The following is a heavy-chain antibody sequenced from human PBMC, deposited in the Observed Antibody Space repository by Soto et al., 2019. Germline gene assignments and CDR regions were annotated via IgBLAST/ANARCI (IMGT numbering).Heavy chain of an antibody. J-gene: IGHJ6*02. V-gene: IGHV4-34*01. CDR2: INHSGST. CDR1: GGSFSGYY. D-gene: IGHD6-13*01. Sequence: PSETLSLTCAVYGGSFSGYYWSWIRQPPGKGLEWIGEINHSGSTNYNPSLKSRVTISVDTSKNQFSLKLSSVTAADTAVYYCARGRGIAAAGRFWVDWSMDVWGQGTTVTVSS. CDR3: ARGRGIAAAGRFWVDWSMDV.